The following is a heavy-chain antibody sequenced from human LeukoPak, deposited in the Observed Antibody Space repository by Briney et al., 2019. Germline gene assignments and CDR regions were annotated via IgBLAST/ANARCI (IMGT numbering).Heavy chain of an antibody. J-gene: IGHJ6*04. D-gene: IGHD3-10*01. CDR2: ISYDGSNK. CDR3: ARDRGITMVRGVIMHYYYGVDV. Sequence: PGGSLRLSCAASGFTFSSYAMHWVRQAPGKGLEWVAVISYDGSNKYYADSVKGRFTISRDNSKNTLYLQMNSLRAEDTAVYYCARDRGITMVRGVIMHYYYGVDVWGKGTTVTVSS. CDR1: GFTFSSYA. V-gene: IGHV3-30*04.